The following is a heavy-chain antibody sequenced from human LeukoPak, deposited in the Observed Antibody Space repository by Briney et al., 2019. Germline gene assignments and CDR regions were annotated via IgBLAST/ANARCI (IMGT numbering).Heavy chain of an antibody. J-gene: IGHJ1*01. D-gene: IGHD3-10*01. CDR2: INPNSGGT. V-gene: IGHV1-2*02. CDR3: ARDRPSAGDYPHAEYFQH. CDR1: GYTFTGYY. Sequence: ASVKVSCKASGYTFTGYYMHWVRQAPGQGLEWMGWINPNSGGTNYAQKFQGRVTMTRDTSISTAYMELSRLRSDDTAVYYCARDRPSAGDYPHAEYFQHWGQGTLVTVSS.